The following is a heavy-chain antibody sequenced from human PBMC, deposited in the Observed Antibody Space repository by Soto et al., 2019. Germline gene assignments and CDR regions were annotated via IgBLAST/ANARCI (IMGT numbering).Heavy chain of an antibody. D-gene: IGHD6-19*01. J-gene: IGHJ4*02. CDR3: ARNLGYSSLDY. CDR2: IYTDGRT. V-gene: IGHV3-66*01. CDR1: GFTVGDNY. Sequence: PGGSLRLSCAASGFTVGDNYMSWVRQAPGKGPEWVSVIYTDGRTHYADSVKGRFTISRDNSKNTVYFQMNSLRADDTAVYYCARNLGYSSLDYWGQGTLVTVSS.